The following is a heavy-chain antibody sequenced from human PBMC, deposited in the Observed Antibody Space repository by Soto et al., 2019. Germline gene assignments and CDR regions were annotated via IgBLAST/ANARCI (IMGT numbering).Heavy chain of an antibody. CDR2: IYPGDSDT. V-gene: IGHV5-51*01. D-gene: IGHD6-19*01. Sequence: GESLKISCKGSGYSFTSYWIGWVRQMPGKGLEWMGIIYPGDSDTRYSPSFQGQVTISADKSISTAYLQWNSLKASDTAMYYCASSIAVAGTYYGMDVWGQGTTVTVS. J-gene: IGHJ6*02. CDR3: ASSIAVAGTYYGMDV. CDR1: GYSFTSYW.